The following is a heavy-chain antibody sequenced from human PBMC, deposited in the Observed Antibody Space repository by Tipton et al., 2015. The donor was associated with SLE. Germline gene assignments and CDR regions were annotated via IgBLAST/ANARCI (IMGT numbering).Heavy chain of an antibody. CDR1: GYTFTGYY. D-gene: IGHD1-26*01. J-gene: IGHJ4*02. CDR3: ARDRESGKSYYPFDH. Sequence: QSGPEVKKPGASVKVSCKASGYTFTGYYMHWMRQAPGQGLEWMGWINPNSGGTNYAQKFQDRVTMTRDTSMSTASMELSGLRSDDTAVYYCARDRESGKSYYPFDHWGQGTLVTVSS. V-gene: IGHV1-2*02. CDR2: INPNSGGT.